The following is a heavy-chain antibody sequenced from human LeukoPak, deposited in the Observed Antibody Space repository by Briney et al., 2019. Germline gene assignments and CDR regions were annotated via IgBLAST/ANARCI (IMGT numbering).Heavy chain of an antibody. Sequence: GGSLRLSCAASGFTFSSYAMSWVRQAPGKGLEWVSAISGSGGTTYYADSVKGRFIISRDNSKNTLYLQMNSLRAEDTAVYYCAKDRGYTCGSYFFDYWGQGTLVTVSS. V-gene: IGHV3-23*01. J-gene: IGHJ4*02. CDR2: ISGSGGTT. D-gene: IGHD6-19*01. CDR1: GFTFSSYA. CDR3: AKDRGYTCGSYFFDY.